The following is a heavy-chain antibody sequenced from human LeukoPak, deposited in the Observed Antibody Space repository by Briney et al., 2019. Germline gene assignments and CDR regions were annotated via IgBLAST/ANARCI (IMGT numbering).Heavy chain of an antibody. Sequence: GGSLRLSCAASGFTLSSYGMHWVRQAPGKGLEWVAFIRYDGSNKYYADSVKGRFTISRDNSKNTLYLQMNSLRAEDTAVYYCAKAAGGKTFGEVIVSTHRPNIDYWGQGTLVTVSS. CDR1: GFTLSSYG. V-gene: IGHV3-30*02. CDR3: AKAAGGKTFGEVIVSTHRPNIDY. CDR2: IRYDGSNK. D-gene: IGHD3-16*02. J-gene: IGHJ4*02.